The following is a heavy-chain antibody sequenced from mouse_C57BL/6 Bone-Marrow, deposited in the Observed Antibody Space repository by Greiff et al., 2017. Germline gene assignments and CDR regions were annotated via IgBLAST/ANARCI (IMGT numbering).Heavy chain of an antibody. V-gene: IGHV5-9-1*02. CDR2: ISSGGDYI. D-gene: IGHD1-1*01. CDR3: TRVGAFGSSPFAY. CDR1: GFTFSSYA. Sequence: DVHLVESGAGLLKPGGSLKLSCAASGFTFSSYAMSWVRLPPETRLEWVAYISSGGDYIYYADTVKGRFTISRDNARNTLYLQMSSLKSEDTAMYYCTRVGAFGSSPFAYWGQGTLVTVSA. J-gene: IGHJ3*01.